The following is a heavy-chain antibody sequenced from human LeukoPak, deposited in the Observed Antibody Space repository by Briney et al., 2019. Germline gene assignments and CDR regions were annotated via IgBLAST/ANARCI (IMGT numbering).Heavy chain of an antibody. CDR1: GYTFTSYG. D-gene: IGHD3-9*01. CDR3: ARGVVSYDILTGYYTYYSDY. J-gene: IGHJ4*02. Sequence: ASVKVSCKASGYTFTSYGISWVRQAPGQGLEWMGWISAYNGNTNYAQKLQGRVTMTTDTSTSTAYMELRSLRSDDTAVYYCARGVVSYDILTGYYTYYSDYWGQGTLVTVSS. V-gene: IGHV1-18*01. CDR2: ISAYNGNT.